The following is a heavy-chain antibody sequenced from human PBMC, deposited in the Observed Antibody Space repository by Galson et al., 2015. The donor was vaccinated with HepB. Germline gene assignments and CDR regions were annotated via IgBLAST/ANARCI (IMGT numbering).Heavy chain of an antibody. D-gene: IGHD2-8*02. CDR1: GFSLSTSGVG. V-gene: IGHV2-5*02. CDR2: IYWDDDK. J-gene: IGHJ4*02. Sequence: PALVKPTQTLTLTCTFSGFSLSTSGVGVGWIRQPPGKALEWLALIYWDDDKRYSPSLKSRLTITKDTSKNQVVLTMTNMDPVDTATYYCAHARRDREYCTGGVCYYFDYWGQGTLVTVSS. CDR3: AHARRDREYCTGGVCYYFDY.